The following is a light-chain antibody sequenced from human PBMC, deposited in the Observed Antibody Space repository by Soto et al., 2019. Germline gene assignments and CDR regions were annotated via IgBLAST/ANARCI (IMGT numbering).Light chain of an antibody. Sequence: EIVLTQSPGTLSLSPGERATLSCRASQSVSSSYLAWYQQKPGQAPRLPIYGASSRATGIPDRFSGSESGTDFTLTISRLEPEDFAVYYCQQYGSSTWTFGQGTKV. CDR2: GAS. V-gene: IGKV3-20*01. CDR3: QQYGSSTWT. CDR1: QSVSSSY. J-gene: IGKJ1*01.